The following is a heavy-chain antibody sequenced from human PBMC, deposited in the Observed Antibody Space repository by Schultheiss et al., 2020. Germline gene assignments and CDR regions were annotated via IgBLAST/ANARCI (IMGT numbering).Heavy chain of an antibody. J-gene: IGHJ4*02. Sequence: GGSLRLSCAASGFTFSSYAMSWVRQAPGKGLEWVAVIWYDGSNKYYADSVKGRFTISRDNSKNTLYLQMNSLRAEDTAVYYCARGTFGSTSCYFDYWGQGTLVT. CDR3: ARGTFGSTSCYFDY. D-gene: IGHD2-2*01. CDR2: IWYDGSNK. CDR1: GFTFSSYA. V-gene: IGHV3-33*08.